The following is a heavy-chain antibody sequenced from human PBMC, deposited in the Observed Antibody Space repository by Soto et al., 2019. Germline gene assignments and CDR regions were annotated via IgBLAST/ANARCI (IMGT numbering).Heavy chain of an antibody. V-gene: IGHV4-59*01. CDR1: GGSISSYY. CDR3: ARGGEYSSSSGGYFDY. D-gene: IGHD6-6*01. CDR2: IYYSGST. Sequence: SETLSLTCTVSGGSISSYYWSWIRQPPGKGLEWIGYIYYSGSTNYNPSLKSRVTISVDTSKNQFSLKLSSVTAADTAVYYCARGGEYSSSSGGYFDYWGQGTLVTVSS. J-gene: IGHJ4*02.